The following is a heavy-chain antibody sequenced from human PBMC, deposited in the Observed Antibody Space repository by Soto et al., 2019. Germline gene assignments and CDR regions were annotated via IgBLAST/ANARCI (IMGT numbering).Heavy chain of an antibody. CDR3: ARGRGYCSGGSCYMDV. CDR1: GFTFSSYD. J-gene: IGHJ6*02. Sequence: HPGGSLRLSCAASGFTFSSYDMHWVRQATGKGLEWVSAIGTAGDPYYPGSVKGRFTISRENAKNSLYLQMNSLRAGDTAVYYCARGRGYCSGGSCYMDVWGQGTTVTVSS. V-gene: IGHV3-13*05. CDR2: IGTAGDP. D-gene: IGHD2-15*01.